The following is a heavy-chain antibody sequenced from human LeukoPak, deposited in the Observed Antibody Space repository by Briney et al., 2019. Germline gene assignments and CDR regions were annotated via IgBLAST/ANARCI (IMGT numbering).Heavy chain of an antibody. V-gene: IGHV1-3*01. J-gene: IGHJ4*02. D-gene: IGHD1-20*01. CDR1: GYTFTSYP. Sequence: HRASVKVSCKTSGYTFTSYPMHWVRQAPGQRLEWMGWINFVNGNTKYSLKFQGRVTITRDTSASTAYMELSGLRSEDTAVYYCTREDNWTPDYWGQGTLVTVSS. CDR2: INFVNGNT. CDR3: TREDNWTPDY.